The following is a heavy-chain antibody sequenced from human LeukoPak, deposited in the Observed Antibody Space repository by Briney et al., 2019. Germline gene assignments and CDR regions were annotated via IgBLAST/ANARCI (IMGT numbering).Heavy chain of an antibody. V-gene: IGHV3-74*01. CDR3: AKDWAARPYYFDY. D-gene: IGHD6-6*01. J-gene: IGHJ4*02. CDR1: RFALRNYW. Sequence: PGGSLRLSCTASRFALRNYWMHWVRQAPGKGLEWVARINIEGTIKSCADSVKGRFTISRDNSKNTLYLQMNSLRAEDTAVYYCAKDWAARPYYFDYWGQGTLVTVSS. CDR2: INIEGTIK.